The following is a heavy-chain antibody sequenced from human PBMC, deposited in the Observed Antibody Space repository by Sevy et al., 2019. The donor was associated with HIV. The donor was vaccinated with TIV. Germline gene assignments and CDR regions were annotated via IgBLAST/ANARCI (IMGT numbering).Heavy chain of an antibody. Sequence: GGSLRLSCEASAITIRDYWMNWVRQAPGKGLEWVANINPDGSKIYYADSVKGRFTISRDSAKNSVFLQMTGLRAEDTAVYYCVRAIQLAASYWGQGMLVTVSS. J-gene: IGHJ4*02. D-gene: IGHD2-15*01. CDR3: VRAIQLAASY. CDR2: INPDGSKI. V-gene: IGHV3-7*02. CDR1: AITIRDYW.